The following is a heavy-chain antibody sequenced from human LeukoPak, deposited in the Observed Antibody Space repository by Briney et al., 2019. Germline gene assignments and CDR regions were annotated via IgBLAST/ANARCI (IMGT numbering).Heavy chain of an antibody. D-gene: IGHD2-2*01. Sequence: SETLSLTCTDSGGSISSYYWSWIRQPPGKGLEWIGYIYYSGSTNYNPSLKSRVTISVDTSKNQFSLKLSSVTAADTAVYYCARGGRLYCSSTSCYPFDYWGQGTLVTVSS. V-gene: IGHV4-59*01. CDR2: IYYSGST. CDR1: GGSISSYY. CDR3: ARGGRLYCSSTSCYPFDY. J-gene: IGHJ4*02.